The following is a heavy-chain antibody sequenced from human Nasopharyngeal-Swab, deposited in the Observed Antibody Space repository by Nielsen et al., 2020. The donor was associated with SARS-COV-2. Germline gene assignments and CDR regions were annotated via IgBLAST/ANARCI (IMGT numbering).Heavy chain of an antibody. CDR3: ARGTYYDILTGYSYFDY. J-gene: IGHJ4*02. D-gene: IGHD3-9*01. Sequence: GGSLRLSCAASGFTFSSYWMHWVRQAPGKGLVWVSRINSDGSSTNYADSVKGRFTISRDNAKNTLYLQMNSLRAEDTAVYYCARGTYYDILTGYSYFDYWGQGTLVTDSS. CDR1: GFTFSSYW. CDR2: INSDGSST. V-gene: IGHV3-74*01.